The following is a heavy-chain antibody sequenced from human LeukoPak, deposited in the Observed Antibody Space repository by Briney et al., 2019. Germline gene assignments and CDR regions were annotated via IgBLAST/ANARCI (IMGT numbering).Heavy chain of an antibody. V-gene: IGHV4-38-2*02. CDR3: AREQWLVQ. Sequence: SETLSLTCTVSGYSISSGYYWGWIRQPPGKGLEWIGSIYHSGSTYYNPSLKSRVTISVDTSKNQFSLKLSSVTAADTAVYYCAREQWLVQWGQGTLVTVSS. CDR1: GYSISSGYY. CDR2: IYHSGST. J-gene: IGHJ4*02. D-gene: IGHD6-19*01.